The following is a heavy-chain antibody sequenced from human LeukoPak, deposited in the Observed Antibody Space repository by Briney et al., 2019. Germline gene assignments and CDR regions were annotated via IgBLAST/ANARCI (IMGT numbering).Heavy chain of an antibody. CDR3: TRVGYIDEGIDY. CDR1: GFTFSSYW. D-gene: IGHD5-24*01. Sequence: GGSLRLSCEASGFTFSSYWMSWVRQAPGKGLEWVANIKTDGSEKYYVDSVKGRFTISRDNAKNSLYLQMNSLRAEDTAIYYCTRVGYIDEGIDYWGQGTLVTVSS. V-gene: IGHV3-7*04. CDR2: IKTDGSEK. J-gene: IGHJ4*02.